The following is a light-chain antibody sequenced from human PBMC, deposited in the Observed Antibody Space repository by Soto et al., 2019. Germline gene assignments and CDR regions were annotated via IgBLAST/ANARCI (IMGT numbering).Light chain of an antibody. CDR1: QSVSNNY. CDR2: GAS. CDR3: QQYGNSPWT. J-gene: IGKJ1*01. Sequence: EIVFTQSPVTLSLSPGERATLSCRASQSVSNNYLAWCQQKPGQSXXLLIYGASNRATGIPDRFSGGGSGTDFTLTISRLEPEDFAVYYCQQYGNSPWTFGQGTKVDIK. V-gene: IGKV3-20*01.